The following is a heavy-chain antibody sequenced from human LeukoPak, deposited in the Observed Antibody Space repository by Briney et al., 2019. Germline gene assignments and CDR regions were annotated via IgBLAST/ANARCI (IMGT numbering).Heavy chain of an antibody. D-gene: IGHD6-19*01. V-gene: IGHV3-23*01. J-gene: IGHJ4*02. CDR3: ARVGIAVAQFFDY. CDR2: ISGSGGST. CDR1: GLTFSSYA. Sequence: PGGSLRLSCATSGLTFSSYAMTWVRQAPGKGLEWVSGISGSGGSTDYADSVKGRFTISRDNAKNSLYLQMNSLRDEDTAVYYCARVGIAVAQFFDYWGQGTLVTVSS.